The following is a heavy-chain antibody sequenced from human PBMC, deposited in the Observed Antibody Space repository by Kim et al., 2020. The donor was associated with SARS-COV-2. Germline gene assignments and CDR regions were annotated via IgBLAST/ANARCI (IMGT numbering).Heavy chain of an antibody. J-gene: IGHJ4*02. V-gene: IGHV3-30*18. CDR3: AKDLTGRYGVVVPAAMDY. CDR2: ISYDGSNK. D-gene: IGHD2-2*01. CDR1: GFTFSSYG. Sequence: GGSLRLSCAASGFTFSSYGMHWVRQAPGKGLEWVAVISYDGSNKYYADSVKGRFTISRDNSKNTLYLQMNSLRAEDTAVYYCAKDLTGRYGVVVPAAMDYWGQGTLVTVSS.